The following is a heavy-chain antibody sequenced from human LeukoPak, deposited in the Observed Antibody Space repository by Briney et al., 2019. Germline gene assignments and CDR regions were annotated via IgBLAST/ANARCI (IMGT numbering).Heavy chain of an antibody. V-gene: IGHV3-20*04. CDR3: ARGRGLPGPLDY. D-gene: IGHD3-10*01. J-gene: IGHJ4*02. CDR1: GFKFDDYG. CDR2: INWNGDSR. Sequence: PGGSLRLSCTASGFKFDDYGMTWVRQAPGKGLEWVSDINWNGDSRGYAHSVRGRFTIYRDNSKNSLYLQMDSLRVEDTAFYYCARGRGLPGPLDYWGQGTLVTVSS.